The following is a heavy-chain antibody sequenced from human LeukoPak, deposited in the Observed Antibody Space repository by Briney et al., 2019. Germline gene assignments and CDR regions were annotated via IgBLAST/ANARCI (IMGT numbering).Heavy chain of an antibody. CDR1: GGSISRGGYH. CDR3: ARRAPYSYEWSTLDY. J-gene: IGHJ4*02. V-gene: IGHV4-61*08. Sequence: SETLSLTCTVSGGSISRGGYHWSWIRQQPGKGLEWIGYIYYSGSTNYNPSLKSRVTISVDTSKNQFSLKLSSVTAADTAVYYCARRAPYSYEWSTLDYWGQGTLVTVSS. CDR2: IYYSGST. D-gene: IGHD5-18*01.